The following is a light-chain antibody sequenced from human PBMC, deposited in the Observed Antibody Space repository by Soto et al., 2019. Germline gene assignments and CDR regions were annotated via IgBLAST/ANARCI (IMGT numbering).Light chain of an antibody. J-gene: IGKJ4*01. Sequence: IVLTQSPATVSSSPWERSTLSFMASQSIDTYLAWYQQKPGQAPRLLIYDASDRATGIPARFSGSGSGTAFTLTIRGLEPEDFALYYCQQRYNWPLTFGGGTKVDIK. V-gene: IGKV3-11*01. CDR1: QSIDTY. CDR2: DAS. CDR3: QQRYNWPLT.